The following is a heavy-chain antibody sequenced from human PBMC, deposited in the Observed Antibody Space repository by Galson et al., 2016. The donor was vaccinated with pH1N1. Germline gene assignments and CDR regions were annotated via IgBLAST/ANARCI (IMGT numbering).Heavy chain of an antibody. V-gene: IGHV1-46*01. Sequence: QSGAEVKKPGESLKISCKASGYTFTNYYFHWVRQAPGEGLEWMGVIDPSNGGTTYAQKFQARVTMTRDTSTSTVYLDLRRLKSEDTAVYFCIRDLGRLRDYWGQGTLVTVSS. CDR3: IRDLGRLRDY. D-gene: IGHD7-27*01. J-gene: IGHJ4*02. CDR1: GYTFTNYY. CDR2: IDPSNGGT.